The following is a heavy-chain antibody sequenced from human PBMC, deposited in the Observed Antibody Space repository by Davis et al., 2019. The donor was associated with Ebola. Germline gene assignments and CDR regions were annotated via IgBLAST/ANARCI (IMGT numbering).Heavy chain of an antibody. CDR1: GGSISSSSYY. Sequence: MPSETLSLTCTVSGGSISSSSYYWGWIRQPPGKGLEWIGSIYYSGSTYYNPSLKSRVTISVDTSKNQFSLKLSSVTAADTAVYYCARHLGVLGLRLEYFDYWGQGTLVTVSS. J-gene: IGHJ4*02. V-gene: IGHV4-39*01. CDR2: IYYSGST. D-gene: IGHD5-12*01. CDR3: ARHLGVLGLRLEYFDY.